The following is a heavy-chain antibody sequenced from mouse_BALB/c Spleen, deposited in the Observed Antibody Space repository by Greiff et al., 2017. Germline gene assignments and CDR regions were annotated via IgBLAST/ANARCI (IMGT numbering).Heavy chain of an antibody. Sequence: QVQLQQPGAELVKPGASVKLSCKASGYTFTSYWMHWVKQRPGQGLEWIGEINPSNGRTNYNEKFKSKATLTVDKSSSTAYMQLSSLTSEDSAVYYCASCPDGYWGGYWGQGTTRTVSS. D-gene: IGHD2-3*01. V-gene: IGHV1S81*02. CDR3: ASCPDGYWGGY. CDR1: GYTFTSYW. CDR2: INPSNGRT. J-gene: IGHJ2*01.